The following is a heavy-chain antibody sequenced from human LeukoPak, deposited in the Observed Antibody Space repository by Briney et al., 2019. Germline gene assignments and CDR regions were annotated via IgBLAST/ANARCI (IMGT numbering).Heavy chain of an antibody. J-gene: IGHJ4*02. CDR1: GFTFSSYG. CDR3: AREDCYGSGSYPVD. Sequence: GGSLRLSCAASGFTFSSYGMHWARQAPGKGLEWITVVSHDGNNQFYADSVKGRFTISRDNSKNMVYLQMNSLRVEDTAVYYCAREDCYGSGSYPVDWGQGTLVTVSS. V-gene: IGHV3-30*03. CDR2: VSHDGNNQ. D-gene: IGHD3-10*01.